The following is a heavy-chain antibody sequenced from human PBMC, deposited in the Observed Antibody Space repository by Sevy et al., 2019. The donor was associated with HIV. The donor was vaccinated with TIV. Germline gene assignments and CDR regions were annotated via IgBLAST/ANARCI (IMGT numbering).Heavy chain of an antibody. V-gene: IGHV4-4*07. J-gene: IGHJ4*02. CDR1: GGSISSYY. CDR2: IYTSGST. D-gene: IGHD6-19*01. Sequence: SETLSLTCTVSGGSISSYYWSWIRQPAGKGLEWIGRIYTSGSTNYNPSLKSPVTMSVDTSKNQFSLKLSSVTAADTAVYYCARQGGTDSSGWYLDYWGQGTLVTVSS. CDR3: ARQGGTDSSGWYLDY.